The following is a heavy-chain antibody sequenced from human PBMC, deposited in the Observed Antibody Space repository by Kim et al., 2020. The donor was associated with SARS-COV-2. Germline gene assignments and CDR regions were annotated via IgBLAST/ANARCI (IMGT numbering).Heavy chain of an antibody. CDR3: LRRTGSGFVGDY. J-gene: IGHJ4*02. CDR1: ALTFSAST. V-gene: IGHV3-73*01. Sequence: GGSLRLSCAGSALTFSASTMHWVRQASGKGLEWFGRIRSKTYNYATAYAASVNGRFTISRDDSKNTAYLQMNSLKTEDTAVYYCLRRTGSGFVGDYWGQGTLVTVSS. D-gene: IGHD3-22*01. CDR2: IRSKTYNYAT.